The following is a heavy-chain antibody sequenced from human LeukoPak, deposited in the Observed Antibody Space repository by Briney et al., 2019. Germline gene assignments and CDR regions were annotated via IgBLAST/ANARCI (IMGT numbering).Heavy chain of an antibody. Sequence: GGSLRLSCATSGFTFSNYWMSWVRQAPGKGLEWVANINLRGSEKYYVDSVKGRFTISRDNANNSVYLQMNSLRSEDTAVYYCAELGITMIGGVWGKGTTVTISS. CDR2: INLRGSEK. D-gene: IGHD3-10*02. V-gene: IGHV3-7*01. CDR1: GFTFSNYW. CDR3: AELGITMIGGV. J-gene: IGHJ6*04.